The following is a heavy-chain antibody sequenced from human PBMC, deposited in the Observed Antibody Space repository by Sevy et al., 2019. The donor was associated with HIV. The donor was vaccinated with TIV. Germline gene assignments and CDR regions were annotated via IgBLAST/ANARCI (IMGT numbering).Heavy chain of an antibody. V-gene: IGHV3-7*01. CDR3: ARDIYITTSR. CDR1: GFTFSNSW. D-gene: IGHD3-22*01. Sequence: GGSLRLSCAASGFTFSNSWMTWVRQAPGKGLEWVANIKQDGSEKHYLDSMKGRFTISRDNARNSLYLQMNSLRAEDTAVYHCARDIYITTSRWGQGTLVTVSS. CDR2: IKQDGSEK. J-gene: IGHJ4*02.